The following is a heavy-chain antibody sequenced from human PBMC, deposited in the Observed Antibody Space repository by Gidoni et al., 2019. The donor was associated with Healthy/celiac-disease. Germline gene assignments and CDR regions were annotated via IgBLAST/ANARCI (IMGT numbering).Heavy chain of an antibody. CDR3: ARERLALKWEDDAFDI. D-gene: IGHD1-26*01. Sequence: EVHLVESGGGLVQPGGSLRLSCAASGFTFRTYSMNWVRQAPGKGLEWVSYISSSSSTIYYADSVKGRFTISRDNAKNSLYMQMNSLRDEDTAVYYCARERLALKWEDDAFDIWGQGTMVTVSS. CDR1: GFTFRTYS. J-gene: IGHJ3*02. V-gene: IGHV3-48*02. CDR2: ISSSSSTI.